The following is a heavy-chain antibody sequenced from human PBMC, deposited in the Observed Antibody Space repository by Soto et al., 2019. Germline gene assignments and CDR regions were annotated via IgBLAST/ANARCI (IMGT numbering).Heavy chain of an antibody. Sequence: ASVKVSCKASGYTFTGYYMHWVRQAPGQGLEWMGWINPDSGGTKYAQKFQGRVTMTRDTSISTAHMELSSLRSDDTAFYYCARKVRDYNFDYWGQGALVTVSS. CDR3: ARKVRDYNFDY. V-gene: IGHV1-2*02. CDR1: GYTFTGYY. CDR2: INPDSGGT. D-gene: IGHD4-17*01. J-gene: IGHJ4*02.